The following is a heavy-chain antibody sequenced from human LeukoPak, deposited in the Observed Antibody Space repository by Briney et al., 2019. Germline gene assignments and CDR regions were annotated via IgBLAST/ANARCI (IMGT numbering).Heavy chain of an antibody. CDR3: AKDYSSGWSPTYYFDY. CDR2: ISGSGGST. Sequence: QPGGSLRLSCAASGFTFSSYAMSWVRQAPGKGLEWVSAISGSGGSTYYADSVKGRFTISRDNSKNTLYLQMNSLRAEDTAVYYCAKDYSSGWSPTYYFDYWGQGTLVTVSS. V-gene: IGHV3-23*01. J-gene: IGHJ4*02. CDR1: GFTFSSYA. D-gene: IGHD6-19*01.